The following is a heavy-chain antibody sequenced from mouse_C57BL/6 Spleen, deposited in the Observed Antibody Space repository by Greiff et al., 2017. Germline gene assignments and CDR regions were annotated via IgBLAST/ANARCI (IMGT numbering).Heavy chain of an antibody. CDR2: INPNYGTT. D-gene: IGHD2-1*01. CDR3: ARWDYGNSYYYAMDY. CDR1: GYSFTDYN. V-gene: IGHV1-39*01. Sequence: EVQLKESGPELVKPGASVKISCKASGYSFTDYNMNWVKQSNGKSLEWIGVINPNYGTTSYNQKFKGKATLTVDQSSSTAYMQLNSLTSEDSAVYYCARWDYGNSYYYAMDYWGQGTSVTVSS. J-gene: IGHJ4*01.